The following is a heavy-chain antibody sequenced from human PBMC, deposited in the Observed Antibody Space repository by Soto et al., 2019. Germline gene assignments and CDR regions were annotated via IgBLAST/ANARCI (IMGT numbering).Heavy chain of an antibody. J-gene: IGHJ5*02. D-gene: IGHD6-19*01. Sequence: QVQLVQSGAEVKKPGASVKVSCKASGYTFTSYYIHWVRQAPGQGLEWRGIITPSGGSTIYAQKFQGRVTMTRDTSTSTDYMELSSLRSEDTAVYHCARGAAVAGGNNWFDPWGQGTLVTVSS. CDR2: ITPSGGST. CDR3: ARGAAVAGGNNWFDP. V-gene: IGHV1-46*01. CDR1: GYTFTSYY.